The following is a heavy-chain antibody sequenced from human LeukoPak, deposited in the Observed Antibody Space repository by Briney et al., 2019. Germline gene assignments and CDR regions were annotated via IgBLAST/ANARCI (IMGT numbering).Heavy chain of an antibody. V-gene: IGHV3-48*01. CDR2: ISSSSSTI. Sequence: GGSLRLSCAASGFTFSSYSMNWVRQAPGKGLEWVSYISSSSSTIYYADSVKGRFTISRDNAKNSLYLQMNSLRAEDTAVYYCAPRYDFWSGYGDPWGQGTLVTVSS. J-gene: IGHJ5*02. CDR1: GFTFSSYS. CDR3: APRYDFWSGYGDP. D-gene: IGHD3-3*01.